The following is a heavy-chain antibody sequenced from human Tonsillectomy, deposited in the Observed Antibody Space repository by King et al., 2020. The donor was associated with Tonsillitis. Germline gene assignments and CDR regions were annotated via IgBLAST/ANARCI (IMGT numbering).Heavy chain of an antibody. CDR2: INHSGST. J-gene: IGHJ5*02. Sequence: VQLQQWGAGLLKPSETLSLTCAVYGGSFSGYYWSWIRQPPGKGLEWIGEINHSGSTNYNPSLKSRVTISVDTSKNQFSLNLSSVTAADTAVYYCARPGIPSFRSWFDPWGQGTLVTVSS. CDR3: ARPGIPSFRSWFDP. V-gene: IGHV4-34*01. CDR1: GGSFSGYY. D-gene: IGHD3-16*02.